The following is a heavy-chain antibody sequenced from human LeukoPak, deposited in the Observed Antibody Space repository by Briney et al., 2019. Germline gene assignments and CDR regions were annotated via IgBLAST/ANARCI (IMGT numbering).Heavy chain of an antibody. CDR1: GFTFSSYG. V-gene: IGHV3-30*03. J-gene: IGHJ4*02. D-gene: IGHD3-10*01. CDR2: ISYDGSNK. Sequence: GGSLRLSCAASGFTFSSYGMHWVRQAPGKGLEWVAVISYDGSNKYYADSVKGQFTISRDNAKNSLYLQMNSLRAEDTAVYYCARESSVVRGVITDFDYWGQGTLVTVSS. CDR3: ARESSVVRGVITDFDY.